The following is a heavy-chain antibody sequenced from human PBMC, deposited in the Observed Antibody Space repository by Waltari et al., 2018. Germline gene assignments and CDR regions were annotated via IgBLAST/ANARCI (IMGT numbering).Heavy chain of an antibody. J-gene: IGHJ4*02. Sequence: QVQLQESGPGLVKPSETLSLTCAVSGYSISSGYYWGWIRQPPGKGLEWIGSIYHSGSTYYNPSLKSRVTISVDTSKNQFSLKLSSVTAADTAVYYCARQGAIPGLFDYWGQGTLVTVSS. D-gene: IGHD3-10*01. CDR2: IYHSGST. CDR1: GYSISSGYY. V-gene: IGHV4-38-2*01. CDR3: ARQGAIPGLFDY.